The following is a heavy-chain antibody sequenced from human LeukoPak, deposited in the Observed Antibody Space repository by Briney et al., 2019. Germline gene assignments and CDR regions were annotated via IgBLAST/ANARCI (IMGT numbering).Heavy chain of an antibody. CDR1: GFTFSSHS. V-gene: IGHV3-21*01. CDR3: ARDVTPFI. D-gene: IGHD2-15*01. CDR2: ISTSSSYI. Sequence: GGSLRLSCAASGFTFSSHSMNWVRKAPGKGLEWVSSISTSSSYIYYADSVKGRFTISRDNAKNSLYLQMNSLRAEDMAVYYCARDVTPFIWGQGTLVTVSS. J-gene: IGHJ4*02.